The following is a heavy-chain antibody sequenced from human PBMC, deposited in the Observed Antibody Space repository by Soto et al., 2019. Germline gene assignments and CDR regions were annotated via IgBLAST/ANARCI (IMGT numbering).Heavy chain of an antibody. J-gene: IGHJ4*02. V-gene: IGHV3-48*01. CDR2: ISIGSTTI. Sequence: GGSLRLSCAASGFTFSSYSMNWVRQAPGKGLEWVSYISIGSTTIFYADSVKGRFTISRDNSHNTLYLQVHSLTAEDTAVYYCAKDGRAGGSSAFYFDFWGQGAQVTVSS. CDR3: AKDGRAGGSSAFYFDF. D-gene: IGHD3-16*01. CDR1: GFTFSSYS.